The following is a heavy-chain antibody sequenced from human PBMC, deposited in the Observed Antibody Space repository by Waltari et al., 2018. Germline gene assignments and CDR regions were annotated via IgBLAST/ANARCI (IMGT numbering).Heavy chain of an antibody. CDR2: MSSSSSKI. V-gene: IGHV3-21*01. D-gene: IGHD3-3*01. Sequence: EVQLVESGGGLVKPGGSLRLSCAGSGFILSSHGMNWVRQAPGKGLEWVSLMSSSSSKIFYADSVRGRFTVSRDNAKNSLYLQMNSLRVEDTAVYYCARDRDYDFWSGYWGAFDIWGQGTMVTVSS. J-gene: IGHJ3*02. CDR1: GFILSSHG. CDR3: ARDRDYDFWSGYWGAFDI.